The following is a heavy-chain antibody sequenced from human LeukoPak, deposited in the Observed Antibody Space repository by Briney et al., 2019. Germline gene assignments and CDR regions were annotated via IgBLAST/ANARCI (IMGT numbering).Heavy chain of an antibody. Sequence: ASVKVSCKASGYTFTDYYIHWVRQAPGQGLEWMGWINPNSGATNYAQKFQGRVTLTRDTSISTSYMEVRRLRSDDTAVYYCARGSKVVRDYYFYYAMDVWGKGTTVTVSS. CDR3: ARGSKVVRDYYFYYAMDV. CDR2: INPNSGAT. CDR1: GYTFTDYY. V-gene: IGHV1-2*02. J-gene: IGHJ6*04. D-gene: IGHD2-15*01.